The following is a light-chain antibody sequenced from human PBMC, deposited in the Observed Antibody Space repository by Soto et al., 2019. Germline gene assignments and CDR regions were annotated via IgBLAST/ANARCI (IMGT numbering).Light chain of an antibody. CDR3: QQYSDWPST. V-gene: IGKV3-15*01. J-gene: IGKJ5*01. CDR2: GAS. CDR1: QGITSS. Sequence: EIILTQSPVTLSLSPGEGATLSCRASQGITSSLAWYQQRPGQAPRLLLYGASTRAAGIPARFSGSGSGTEFTLTISSLQSEDFAVYYCQQYSDWPSTLGQGTRLEI.